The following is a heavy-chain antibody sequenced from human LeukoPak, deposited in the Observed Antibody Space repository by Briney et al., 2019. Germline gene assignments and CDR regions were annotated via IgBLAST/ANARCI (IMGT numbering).Heavy chain of an antibody. J-gene: IGHJ3*02. V-gene: IGHV3-23*01. CDR1: GFTFSSYG. CDR2: ISGSGGST. D-gene: IGHD3-22*01. CDR3: AKDYYDSSGYPYDAFDI. Sequence: PGGTLRLSCAASGFTFSSYGMSWVRQAPGKGLEWVSAISGSGGSTNYADSVKGRLTISRDNSKNTLYLQMNSLRAEDTAVYYCAKDYYDSSGYPYDAFDIWGQGTMVTVSS.